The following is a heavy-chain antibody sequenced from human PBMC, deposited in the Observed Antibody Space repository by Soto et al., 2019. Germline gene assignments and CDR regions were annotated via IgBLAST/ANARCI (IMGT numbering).Heavy chain of an antibody. CDR1: GFSVTTNY. Sequence: EVQLVESRGGLVPPGGSLRLSCAASGFSVTTNYLTWFRQAPGKGLEWVSLIYIAGGTKYADSVKGRFTISRDSSKNKLYLQMNSLRAEDTAVYYCARGYCNGTNCYANWFDPWGQGTLVTVSS. CDR2: IYIAGGT. V-gene: IGHV3-66*01. CDR3: ARGYCNGTNCYANWFDP. D-gene: IGHD2-2*01. J-gene: IGHJ5*02.